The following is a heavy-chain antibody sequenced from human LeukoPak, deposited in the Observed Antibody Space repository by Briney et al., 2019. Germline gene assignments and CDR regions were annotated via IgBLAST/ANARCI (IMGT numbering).Heavy chain of an antibody. Sequence: GASVKVSCKASGYTFTSYGISWVRQAPGQGLEWMGWISAYNGNTNYAQKLQGRVTMTTDTSTSTAYMELRSLRSDDTAVYYCARDQAHYDILTGYSIADYWGQGTLVTVSS. CDR1: GYTFTSYG. J-gene: IGHJ4*02. D-gene: IGHD3-9*01. V-gene: IGHV1-18*01. CDR2: ISAYNGNT. CDR3: ARDQAHYDILTGYSIADY.